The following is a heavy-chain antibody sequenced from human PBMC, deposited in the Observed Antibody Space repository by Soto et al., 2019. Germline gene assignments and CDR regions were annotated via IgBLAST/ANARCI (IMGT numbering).Heavy chain of an antibody. CDR2: IYPGDSDT. CDR3: ARLNPDYSNYEGQGWFAP. Sequence: GESLKICCKGSGYSFTSYWIGWVRQMPGKGLEWMGIIYPGDSDTRYSPSFQGQVTISADKSISTAYLQWSSLKASDTAMYYCARLNPDYSNYEGQGWFAPWGQGTLVTVSS. CDR1: GYSFTSYW. D-gene: IGHD4-4*01. J-gene: IGHJ5*02. V-gene: IGHV5-51*01.